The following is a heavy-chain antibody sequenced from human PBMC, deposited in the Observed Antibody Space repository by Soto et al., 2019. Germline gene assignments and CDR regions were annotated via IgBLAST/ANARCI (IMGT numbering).Heavy chain of an antibody. J-gene: IGHJ4*02. D-gene: IGHD5-12*01. CDR1: GFTFSNYW. CDR3: IRGTMDIVLTIHPLFDQ. CDR2: INGDGSST. V-gene: IGHV3-74*01. Sequence: EVQLVESGGGLVQSGGSLRLSCAASGFTFSNYWMQWVRQAPGKGLGWVSRINGDGSSTSYAESVKGRFTISRDNAKNTLYLQMNSLRAEDTAVYYCIRGTMDIVLTIHPLFDQWGQGTLVTVSS.